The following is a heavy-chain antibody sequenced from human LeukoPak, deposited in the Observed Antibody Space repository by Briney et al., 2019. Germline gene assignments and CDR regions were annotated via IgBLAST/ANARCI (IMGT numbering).Heavy chain of an antibody. CDR2: ISTYNDNT. Sequence: ASVKVSCKASGYTFASYGISWVRQVPGQGLEWMGWISTYNDNTYSAQKFQGRVTMTTDTSTSTAYMEVRSLRSDDTAVYYCARSSGWSDYYYYYGMDVWGQGTTVTVSS. CDR3: ARSSGWSDYYYYYGMDV. V-gene: IGHV1-18*04. D-gene: IGHD6-19*01. J-gene: IGHJ6*02. CDR1: GYTFASYG.